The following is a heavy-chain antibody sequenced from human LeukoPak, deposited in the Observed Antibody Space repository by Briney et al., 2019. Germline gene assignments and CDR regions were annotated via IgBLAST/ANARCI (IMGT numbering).Heavy chain of an antibody. CDR3: ARDRGEKYYYDSTFDY. CDR1: GFTFSTYS. Sequence: GGSLRLSCEASGFTFSTYSMNWVRQAPGKGLEWVSYISSTSRTIYYADSVKGRFTISRDNAKNSLYLQMNSLRAEDTAVYYCARDRGEKYYYDSTFDYWGQGTLVTVSS. V-gene: IGHV3-48*01. D-gene: IGHD3-22*01. CDR2: ISSTSRTI. J-gene: IGHJ4*02.